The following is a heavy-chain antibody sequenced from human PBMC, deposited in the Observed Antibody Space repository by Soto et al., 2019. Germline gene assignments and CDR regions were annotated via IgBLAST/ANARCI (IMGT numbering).Heavy chain of an antibody. Sequence: QVQLQESGPGLVKPSETLSLTCTVSGGSISPYYWSWIRQPPGKGLEWIGYIYSFGSTNYNASLESRVSTSVDTSKNQVSLKLTSVTAADTAVYFCARHRSTVSLLDYWGLGTLVTVSS. CDR2: IYSFGST. D-gene: IGHD2-2*01. J-gene: IGHJ4*02. CDR1: GGSISPYY. V-gene: IGHV4-59*08. CDR3: ARHRSTVSLLDY.